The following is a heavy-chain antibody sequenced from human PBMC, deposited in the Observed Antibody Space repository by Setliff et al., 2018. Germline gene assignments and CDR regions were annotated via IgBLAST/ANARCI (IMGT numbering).Heavy chain of an antibody. D-gene: IGHD3-22*01. CDR3: AHRRGDYYDSSGYYYDY. Sequence: SGPTLVNPTQTLTLTCTFSGFLLSTSGVGVGWIRQPPGKALEWLALIYWNDDKRYSPSLKSRLTITKDTSKNQVVLTMTNMDPVDTATYYCAHRRGDYYDSSGYYYDYWGQGTLVTVSS. V-gene: IGHV2-5*01. CDR2: IYWNDDK. CDR1: GFLLSTSGVG. J-gene: IGHJ4*02.